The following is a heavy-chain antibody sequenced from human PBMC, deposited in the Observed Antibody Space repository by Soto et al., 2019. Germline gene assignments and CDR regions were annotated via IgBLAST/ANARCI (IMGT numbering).Heavy chain of an antibody. D-gene: IGHD2-15*01. V-gene: IGHV4-31*02. Sequence: SRSLTWIVAGGSIDRTGYCRSWILQPAWHGREGIGYTYDAGTTFYSPSLKRRSTLSRASDENRFSLNLTSVPAADTAVYYCGRARWLRRQESSFDSWGQGTLVTVSS. CDR1: GGSIDRTGYC. CDR3: GRARWLRRQESSFDS. CDR2: TYDAGTT. J-gene: IGHJ4*02.